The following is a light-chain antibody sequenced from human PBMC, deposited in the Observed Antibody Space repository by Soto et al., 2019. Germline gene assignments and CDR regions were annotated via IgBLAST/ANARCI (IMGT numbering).Light chain of an antibody. CDR2: GAS. CDR3: QQYGRSPRT. V-gene: IGKV3-20*01. CDR1: QSVSSSY. Sequence: EIVLTQSPGTLSLSPGARATLSCRASQSVSSSYLAWYQQKPGQAPRLLIYGASSRATGIPDRFSGSGSGTDLTITISRLEPEDFEVYYCQQYGRSPRTFGQGTKVDIK. J-gene: IGKJ1*01.